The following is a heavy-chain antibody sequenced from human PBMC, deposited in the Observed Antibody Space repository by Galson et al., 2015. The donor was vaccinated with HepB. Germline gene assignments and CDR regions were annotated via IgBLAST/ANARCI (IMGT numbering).Heavy chain of an antibody. CDR3: ARDLRRRNPTFDAFDI. CDR2: IWYDGSNK. J-gene: IGHJ3*02. Sequence: SLRLSCAASGFTFSSYGMHWVRQAPGKGLEWVAVIWYDGSNKYYADSVKGRFTISRDNSKNTLYLQMNSLRAEDTAVYYCARDLRRRNPTFDAFDIWGQGATVTASS. V-gene: IGHV3-33*01. D-gene: IGHD1-14*01. CDR1: GFTFSSYG.